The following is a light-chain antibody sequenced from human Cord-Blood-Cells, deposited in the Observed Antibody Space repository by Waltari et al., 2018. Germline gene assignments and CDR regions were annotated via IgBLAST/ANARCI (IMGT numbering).Light chain of an antibody. J-gene: IGLJ3*02. V-gene: IGLV2-14*03. CDR3: SSYTSSSSWV. CDR2: DVS. CDR1: SSDVGGYNY. Sequence: QSALTQPASVSGSPGQSITISCTGTSSDVGGYNYVSWYQPNPGKAPKLRIYDVSNRPSGVSNRFSGSKSGNTASLTISGLQAEDEADYYCSSYTSSSSWVFGGGTKLTVL.